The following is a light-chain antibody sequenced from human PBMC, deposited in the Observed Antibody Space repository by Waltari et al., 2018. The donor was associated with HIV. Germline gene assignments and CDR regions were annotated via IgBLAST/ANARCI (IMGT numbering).Light chain of an antibody. CDR3: GTWDSSLSAVV. V-gene: IGLV1-51*01. Sequence: QSVLTQPPSVSAAPGQKVTISCSGSRSNIGINYVSWYQQLPGTAPKLLIYDNDKRPSGIPDRFSGSKSGTSATLGITGLQTGDEADYYCGTWDSSLSAVVFGGGTKLTVL. CDR1: RSNIGINY. CDR2: DND. J-gene: IGLJ2*01.